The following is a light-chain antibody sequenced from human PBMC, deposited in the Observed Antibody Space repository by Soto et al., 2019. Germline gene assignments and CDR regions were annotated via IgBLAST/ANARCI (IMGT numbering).Light chain of an antibody. CDR3: CSYAGSYTWV. J-gene: IGLJ3*02. V-gene: IGLV2-11*01. CDR1: SSDVGGYDY. CDR2: DVS. Sequence: QSALTQPRSVSGSPGQSITISCTGTSSDVGGYDYVSWYQQHPGKAPKLFIYDVSKRPSGVPDRFSGSKSGNTASLTVSGLQAEDEADYYCCSYAGSYTWVFGGGTKVTVL.